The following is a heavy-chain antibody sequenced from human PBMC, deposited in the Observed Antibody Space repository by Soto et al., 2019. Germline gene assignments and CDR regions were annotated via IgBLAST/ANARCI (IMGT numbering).Heavy chain of an antibody. CDR2: MNPNSGET. CDR1: GYTFTDYD. Sequence: QEQLVQSGAEVKKPGASVKVSCKTSGYTFTDYDINWVRQATGQGLEWIGWMNPNSGETGYAQKVQGRVTRTRSASLSTADLELSSLRSDDTAVYYCARVAVAARPRWYNWFDPWGQGTLVTVSS. CDR3: ARVAVAARPRWYNWFDP. D-gene: IGHD2-15*01. V-gene: IGHV1-8*01. J-gene: IGHJ5*02.